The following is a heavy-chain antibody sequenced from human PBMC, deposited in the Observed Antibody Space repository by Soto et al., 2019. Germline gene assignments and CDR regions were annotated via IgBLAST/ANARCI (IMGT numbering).Heavy chain of an antibody. CDR1: GGSISSGDYY. J-gene: IGHJ6*02. CDR3: ARVQGYCSGGSCYKNYYYYYGMDV. V-gene: IGHV4-30-4*01. CDR2: IYYSGST. D-gene: IGHD2-15*01. Sequence: PSETLSLTCTVSGGSISSGDYYWSWIRQHPGKSQERIGYIYYSGSTYYNLSLKSRVTISVDTSKNQFSLKLSSVTAADTAVYYCARVQGYCSGGSCYKNYYYYYGMDVWGQGTTVTVSS.